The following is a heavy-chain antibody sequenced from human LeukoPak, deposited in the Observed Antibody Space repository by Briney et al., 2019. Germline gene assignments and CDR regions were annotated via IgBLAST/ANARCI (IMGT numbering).Heavy chain of an antibody. Sequence: GGSLRLSCAASGFTFSSYALHWVRQAPGKGLEWVALISHDGSDKYYADSVKGRFPISRDNSKNTLYLQMNSLRAEDTAVYYCAKHPRIQLWLIGVDYWGQGTLVTVSS. CDR1: GFTFSSYA. V-gene: IGHV3-30*04. D-gene: IGHD5-18*01. CDR2: ISHDGSDK. CDR3: AKHPRIQLWLIGVDY. J-gene: IGHJ4*02.